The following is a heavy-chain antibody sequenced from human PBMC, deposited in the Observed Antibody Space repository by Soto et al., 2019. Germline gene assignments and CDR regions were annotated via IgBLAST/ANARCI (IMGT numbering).Heavy chain of an antibody. V-gene: IGHV3-15*07. Sequence: GGSLRLSCAASGFTFSNACMNWVRQAPGKGLEWVGRIKSKTDGGTTDYAAPVKGRFTISRDDSKNTLYLQMNSLKTEDTAVYYCTTGLVKGRGAFDIWGQGTMVTVSS. CDR1: GFTFSNAC. J-gene: IGHJ3*02. CDR2: IKSKTDGGTT. CDR3: TTGLVKGRGAFDI. D-gene: IGHD2-21*01.